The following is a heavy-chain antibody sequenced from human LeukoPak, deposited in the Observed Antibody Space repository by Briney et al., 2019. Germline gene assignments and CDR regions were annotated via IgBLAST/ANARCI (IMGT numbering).Heavy chain of an antibody. Sequence: GGSLRLSCAASGFSFSDYPMHWVRQAPGKGLESVSAISSNGGSTYYATSVKGRLTISRDNSRNTLYLQMGSLRPEDMAVYYCSRRGRDYGLDYWGQGTLVTVSS. CDR1: GFSFSDYP. J-gene: IGHJ4*02. CDR2: ISSNGGST. CDR3: SRRGRDYGLDY. V-gene: IGHV3-64*01. D-gene: IGHD4/OR15-4a*01.